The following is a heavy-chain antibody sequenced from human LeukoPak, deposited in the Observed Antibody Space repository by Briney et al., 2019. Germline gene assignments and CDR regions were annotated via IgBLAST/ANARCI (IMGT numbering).Heavy chain of an antibody. CDR2: ISSRSSYA. CDR1: GFTFSTYT. CDR3: ARDWNTVIDH. V-gene: IGHV3-21*01. J-gene: IGHJ4*02. Sequence: GGSLRLSCATSGFTFSTYTMNWVRQAPGKGLEWVSSISSRSSYAYYADSLKGRFTISRDNAKNSLFLQMNSLRAEDTAVYYCARDWNTVIDHWGQGTLVTVSS. D-gene: IGHD4-11*01.